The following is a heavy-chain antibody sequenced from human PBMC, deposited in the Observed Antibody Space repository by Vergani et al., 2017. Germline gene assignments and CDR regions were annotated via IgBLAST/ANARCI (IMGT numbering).Heavy chain of an antibody. D-gene: IGHD3-3*01. Sequence: QVQLQESGPGLGKPSETLSPTCTVSGGSISSYYWSWIRQPAGKGLEWIGRIYTSGSTNYNPSLKSRGTMSVDTSKNQFSLKLCSVTAADTAVYYCARDRAMYDCSTPIGYFDYWGQGTLVTVSS. CDR2: IYTSGST. J-gene: IGHJ4*02. V-gene: IGHV4-4*07. CDR1: GGSISSYY. CDR3: ARDRAMYDCSTPIGYFDY.